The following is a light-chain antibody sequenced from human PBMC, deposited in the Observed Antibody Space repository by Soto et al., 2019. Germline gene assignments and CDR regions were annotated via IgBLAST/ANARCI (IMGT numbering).Light chain of an antibody. J-gene: IGKJ4*01. CDR3: QQRNDWPLT. CDR1: QSVGSG. Sequence: ILMRHSPAILSVSPGERAPLACRASQSVGSGLSWYQQKPDQAPRLLIYGASTRATGIPARFSGSGSGTDFTLTISSLEPEDFVVYYCQQRNDWPLTVGGVAKVDI. V-gene: IGKV3-15*01. CDR2: GAS.